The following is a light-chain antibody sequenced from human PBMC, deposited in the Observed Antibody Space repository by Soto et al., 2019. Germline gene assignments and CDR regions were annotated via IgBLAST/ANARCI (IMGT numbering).Light chain of an antibody. CDR1: SLNLWNNY. Sequence: QALLTPPPSVSAAPGQKGPISCSGSSLNLWNNYVSWYQQLPGTAPKLLIYDNNKRPSEIPYRFYGSKSGTSATLGITGLQTGDEADYYCGTWDSRLSAGVFRTGTKVTVL. V-gene: IGLV1-51*01. J-gene: IGLJ1*01. CDR2: DNN. CDR3: GTWDSRLSAGV.